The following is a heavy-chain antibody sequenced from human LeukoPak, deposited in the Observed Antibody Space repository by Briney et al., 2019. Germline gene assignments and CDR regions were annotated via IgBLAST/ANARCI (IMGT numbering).Heavy chain of an antibody. CDR2: IKSDGSGT. V-gene: IGHV3-74*01. CDR1: GCTFSSDW. D-gene: IGHD6-13*01. CDR3: VRDPGEAAAVNPIWFDP. Sequence: GGSLRLSCAASGCTFSSDWMHWVRQGPGKGLVWVARIKSDGSGTTYADSVKGRFTISRDNAKNSLYLQMNSLIAEDTAVYYCVRDPGEAAAVNPIWFDPRGQARMVTVSS. J-gene: IGHJ5*02.